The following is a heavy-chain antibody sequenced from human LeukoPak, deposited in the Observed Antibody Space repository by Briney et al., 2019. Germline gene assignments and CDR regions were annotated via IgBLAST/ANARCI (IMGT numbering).Heavy chain of an antibody. CDR1: GGSFSGYY. D-gene: IGHD3-22*01. CDR3: ARSSIYYDSSGYRV. Sequence: SETLSLTCAVYGGSFSGYYWSWIRQPPGKGLEWIGEINHGGSTNYNPSLKGRVTISVDASKNQFSLKLSSVTAADTAVYYCARSSIYYDSSGYRVWGQGTLVTVSS. J-gene: IGHJ4*02. CDR2: INHGGST. V-gene: IGHV4-34*01.